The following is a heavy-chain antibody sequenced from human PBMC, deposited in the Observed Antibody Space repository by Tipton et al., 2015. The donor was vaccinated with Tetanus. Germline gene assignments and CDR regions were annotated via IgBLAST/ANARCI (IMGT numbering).Heavy chain of an antibody. CDR2: ISHSGSP. V-gene: IGHV4-59*01. CDR3: ARIKRGVATRTYYYYGMDV. J-gene: IGHJ6*02. D-gene: IGHD3-10*01. Sequence: TLSLTCNVSGGSITKDYWSWIRQSPGKTLEWIGYISHSGSPNYNPSLKSRVTISVDTSKNQFSLKLSSVTAADTAVYYCARIKRGVATRTYYYYGMDVWGQGTTVTVSS. CDR1: GGSITKDY.